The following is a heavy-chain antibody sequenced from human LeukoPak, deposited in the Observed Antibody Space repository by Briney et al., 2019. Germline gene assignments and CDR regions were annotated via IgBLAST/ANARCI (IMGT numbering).Heavy chain of an antibody. V-gene: IGHV4-38-2*02. CDR1: GYSICSGYY. D-gene: IGHD2-2*01. CDR3: ARADIVVVPAAGYYYYGMDV. J-gene: IGHJ6*02. Sequence: SETLSLTCTVSGYSICSGYYWGWVRQPPGRDLEWIGSSYHGDGSTNYNPSLNSRVTISVDTSKNQFSLKLSSVTAADTAVYYCARADIVVVPAAGYYYYGMDVWGQGTTVTVSS. CDR2: SYHGDGST.